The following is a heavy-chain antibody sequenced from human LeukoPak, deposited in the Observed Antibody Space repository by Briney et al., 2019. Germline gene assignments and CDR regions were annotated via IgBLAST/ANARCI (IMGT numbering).Heavy chain of an antibody. D-gene: IGHD3-22*01. J-gene: IGHJ4*02. CDR3: ARDLPRRYYYDSSGYYYIDY. CDR1: GGTFSSYA. Sequence: ASVKVSCKASGGTFSSYAISWVRQAPGQGLEWMGGIIPIFGTANYAQKFQGRVTITADESTSTAYMELSSLRSEDTAVYYCARDLPRRYYYDSSGYYYIDYWGQGTLVTVSS. CDR2: IIPIFGTA. V-gene: IGHV1-69*13.